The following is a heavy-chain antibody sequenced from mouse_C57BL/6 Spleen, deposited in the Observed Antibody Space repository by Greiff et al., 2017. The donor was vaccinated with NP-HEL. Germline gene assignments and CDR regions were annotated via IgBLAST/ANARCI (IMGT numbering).Heavy chain of an antibody. CDR1: GYTFTEYT. V-gene: IGHV1-62-2*01. J-gene: IGHJ4*01. D-gene: IGHD2-5*01. CDR3: ARHEERLYYSNYGDYAMDY. CDR2: FYPGSGSI. Sequence: QVQLQQSGAKLVKPGASVKLSCKASGYTFTEYTIHWVKQRSGQGLEWIGWFYPGSGSIKYNEKFKDKATLTADKSSSTVYMELSRLTSEDSAVYFCARHEERLYYSNYGDYAMDYWGQGTSVTVSS.